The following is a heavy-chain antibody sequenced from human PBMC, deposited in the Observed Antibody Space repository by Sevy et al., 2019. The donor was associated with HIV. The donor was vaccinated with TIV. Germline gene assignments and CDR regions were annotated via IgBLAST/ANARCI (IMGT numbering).Heavy chain of an antibody. D-gene: IGHD2-15*01. CDR3: ARAQYARPIGVRVVVAATTTYYFDY. J-gene: IGHJ4*02. Sequence: SETLSVTCTVSGGSISSGEYYWSWIRQPPGKGLEWIGYIYYSGSTYYNPSLKSRVTISVDTSKNQFSLKLSSVTAADTAVYYCARAQYARPIGVRVVVAATTTYYFDYWGQGTLVTVSS. V-gene: IGHV4-30-4*01. CDR2: IYYSGST. CDR1: GGSISSGEYY.